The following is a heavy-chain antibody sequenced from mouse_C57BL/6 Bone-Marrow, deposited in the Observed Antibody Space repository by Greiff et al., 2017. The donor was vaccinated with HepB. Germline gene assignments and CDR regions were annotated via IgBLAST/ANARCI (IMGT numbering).Heavy chain of an antibody. CDR3: ARGGAREFWYFDV. J-gene: IGHJ1*03. CDR2: ISNGGGST. CDR1: GFTFSDYY. Sequence: EVNVVESGGGLVQPGGSLKLSCAASGFTFSDYYMYWVRQTPEKRLEWVAYISNGGGSTYYPDTVKGRFTISRDNAKNTLYLQMSRLKSEDTAMYYCARGGAREFWYFDVWGTGTTVTVSS. V-gene: IGHV5-12*01.